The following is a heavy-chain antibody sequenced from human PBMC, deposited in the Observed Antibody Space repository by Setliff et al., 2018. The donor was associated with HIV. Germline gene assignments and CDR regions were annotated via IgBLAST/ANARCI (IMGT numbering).Heavy chain of an antibody. D-gene: IGHD5-12*01. CDR2: ISYSGDT. Sequence: SETLSLTCTVSGDSIRNDYWTWIRQPPEKGLEWIASISYSGDTNYNPSLMGRVTMSLDVSKNQISLRLTSVIAADTAVYYCAKGHEWLRNWGQGALVTVSS. J-gene: IGHJ4*02. CDR1: GDSIRNDY. V-gene: IGHV4-59*01. CDR3: AKGHEWLRN.